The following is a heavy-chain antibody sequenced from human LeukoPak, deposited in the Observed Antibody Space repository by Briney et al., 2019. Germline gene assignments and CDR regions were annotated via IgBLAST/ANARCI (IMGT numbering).Heavy chain of an antibody. J-gene: IGHJ4*02. D-gene: IGHD3-3*01. Sequence: PSETLSLTCTVSGGSISSSSYYWGWIRQPPGKGLEWIGSIYYSGSTYYNPSLKSRATISVDTSKNQFSLKLSSVTAADTAVYYCASRYYDFWSGYLPYWGQGTLVTVSS. CDR2: IYYSGST. V-gene: IGHV4-39*07. CDR3: ASRYYDFWSGYLPY. CDR1: GGSISSSSYY.